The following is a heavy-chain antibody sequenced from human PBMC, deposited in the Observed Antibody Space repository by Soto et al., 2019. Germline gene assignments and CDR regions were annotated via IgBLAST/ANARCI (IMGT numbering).Heavy chain of an antibody. CDR3: ARVSIVVPFDY. CDR2: IYYSGST. CDR1: GGSISSGGYY. J-gene: IGHJ4*02. Sequence: SETLSLTCTVSGGSISSGGYYWSWIRQHPGKGLEWIGYIYYSGSTYYNPSLKSRVTISVDTSKNQFSLKLSSVTAADTAVYYCARVSIVVPFDYWGQGTLVTVSS. D-gene: IGHD3-22*01. V-gene: IGHV4-31*03.